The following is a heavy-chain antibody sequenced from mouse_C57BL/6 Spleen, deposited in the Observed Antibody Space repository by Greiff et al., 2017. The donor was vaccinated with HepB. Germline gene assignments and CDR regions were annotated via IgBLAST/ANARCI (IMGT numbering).Heavy chain of an antibody. CDR3: ARDGLYYGSSHDY. J-gene: IGHJ2*01. CDR2: ISYDGSN. Sequence: EVKLQESGPGLVKPSQSLSLTCSVTGYSITSGYYWNWIRQFPGNKLEWMGYISYDGSNNYNPSLKNLISLTRDTSKNQFFLKLNSLTTEDTATYYCARDGLYYGSSHDYWGQGTTLTVSS. D-gene: IGHD1-1*01. V-gene: IGHV3-6*01. CDR1: GYSITSGYY.